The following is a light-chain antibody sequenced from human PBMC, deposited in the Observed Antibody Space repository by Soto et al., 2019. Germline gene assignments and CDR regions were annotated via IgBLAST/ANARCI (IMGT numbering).Light chain of an antibody. CDR1: QSVSSSY. CDR3: HQYGRSTRNT. V-gene: IGKV3-20*01. Sequence: EIVLTQSPGTLSLSPGERATLSCRASQSVSSSYLAWYQQKPGQAPRLLIYGASSRATGIPDRFSGSGSGIDFPLTNSRLEPEDFAMYYCHQYGRSTRNTFRQGTKLEIK. J-gene: IGKJ2*01. CDR2: GAS.